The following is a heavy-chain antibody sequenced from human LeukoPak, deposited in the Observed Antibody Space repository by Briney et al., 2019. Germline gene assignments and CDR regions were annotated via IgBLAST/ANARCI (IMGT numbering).Heavy chain of an antibody. CDR2: MNPNSGNT. CDR3: ARGRNYYDSSGYFLLIDAFDI. V-gene: IGHV1-8*01. D-gene: IGHD3-22*01. J-gene: IGHJ3*02. CDR1: GYTFISYD. Sequence: GASVKVSCKASGYTFISYDINWVRQVTGQGLEWMGWMNPNSGNTDYAQKFQGRVTITRNTSIFTSYMELSSLRSEDTAVYYCARGRNYYDSSGYFLLIDAFDIWGQGTMVTVSS.